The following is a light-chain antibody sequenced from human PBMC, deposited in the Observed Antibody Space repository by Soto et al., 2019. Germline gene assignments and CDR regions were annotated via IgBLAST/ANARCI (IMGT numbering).Light chain of an antibody. CDR1: QSVSSSY. J-gene: IGKJ4*01. CDR3: QQYGSSPLT. Sequence: EIVLTQSPVTLSFSPVERATLSCRASQSVSSSYLAWYQQKPGQAPRLLIYGASSRATGIPDRFSGSGSGTDFTLTITRLEPEDFAMYYCQQYGSSPLTLGGGTKVEIK. CDR2: GAS. V-gene: IGKV3-20*01.